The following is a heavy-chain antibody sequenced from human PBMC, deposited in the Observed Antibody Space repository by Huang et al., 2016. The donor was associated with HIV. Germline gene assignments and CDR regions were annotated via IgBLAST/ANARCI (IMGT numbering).Heavy chain of an antibody. Sequence: QVQLVESGGGVVQPGRSLRLSCVASKFTFSDFAMHWVRQAPGKGLAWVAVISYDGSFKSYADSVKGRSTISRDNSKKILYLQRNSLRPEDTAVYYCAKEFDILTGYYPSGSDYWGQGTLVTVSS. V-gene: IGHV3-30*18. CDR1: KFTFSDFA. D-gene: IGHD3-9*01. CDR3: AKEFDILTGYYPSGSDY. CDR2: ISYDGSFK. J-gene: IGHJ4*02.